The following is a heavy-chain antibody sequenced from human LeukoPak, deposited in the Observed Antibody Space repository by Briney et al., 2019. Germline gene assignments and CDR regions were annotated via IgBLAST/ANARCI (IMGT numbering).Heavy chain of an antibody. D-gene: IGHD3-16*01. Sequence: GGSLRLSCAASGFTLSSYSMNWVRQAPGKGLEWVSSISSSSSYIYYADSVKGRFTISRDNAKNSLYLQMNSLRAEDTAVYYCARDGGGAAPHWGQGTLVTVSS. V-gene: IGHV3-21*01. J-gene: IGHJ4*02. CDR1: GFTLSSYS. CDR3: ARDGGGAAPH. CDR2: ISSSSSYI.